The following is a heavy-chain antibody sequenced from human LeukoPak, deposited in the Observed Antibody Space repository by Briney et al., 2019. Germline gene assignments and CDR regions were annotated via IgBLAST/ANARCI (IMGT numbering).Heavy chain of an antibody. J-gene: IGHJ6*02. CDR1: GFTFSRYA. Sequence: GGSLRLSCAPSGFTFSRYAMSWVRQAPGEGLECVSDFCGSGGSTYYADSVKGRFTISRDNSKNTLYLQMNSLRAEDTAVYYCAKDNPIFGVVISYGMDVWGQGTTVTVSS. CDR3: AKDNPIFGVVISYGMDV. CDR2: FCGSGGST. V-gene: IGHV3-23*01. D-gene: IGHD3-3*01.